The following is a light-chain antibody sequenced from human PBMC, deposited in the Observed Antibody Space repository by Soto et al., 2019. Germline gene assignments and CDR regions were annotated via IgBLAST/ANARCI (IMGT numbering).Light chain of an antibody. V-gene: IGKV3-15*01. CDR3: QQYNNWPPWT. J-gene: IGKJ1*01. Sequence: IVVSQSSSALSVSTGERATLSCRASQSVSSNLAWYQQTPGQAPRLLIYGASTRATGIPARFSGSGSGTEFTLTISSLQSEDFAVYYCQQYNNWPPWTFGQGTKV. CDR1: QSVSSN. CDR2: GAS.